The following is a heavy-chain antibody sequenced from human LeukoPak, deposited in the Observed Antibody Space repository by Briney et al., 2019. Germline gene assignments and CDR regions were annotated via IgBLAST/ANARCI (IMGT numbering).Heavy chain of an antibody. CDR3: ARDSRMGCSSTSCYLADY. D-gene: IGHD2-2*01. V-gene: IGHV4-61*01. Sequence: SETLSLTCTVSGGSISSSNYYWSWIRQPPGKGLEWIGYIYYSGSTNYNPSLKSRVTISVDTSKNQFSLKLSSVTAADTAVYYCARDSRMGCSSTSCYLADYWGQGTLVTVSS. J-gene: IGHJ4*02. CDR1: GGSISSSNYY. CDR2: IYYSGST.